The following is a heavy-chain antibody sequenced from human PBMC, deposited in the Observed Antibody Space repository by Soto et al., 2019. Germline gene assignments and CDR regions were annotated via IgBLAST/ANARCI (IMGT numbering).Heavy chain of an antibody. V-gene: IGHV3-30*18. CDR3: AKGTAMVVDY. J-gene: IGHJ4*02. CDR2: ISYDGRKK. CDR1: GFTFSSNG. Sequence: QVQLVESGGGVVQPGRSLRLSCAASGFTFSSNGMHWVRQAPGKGLEWVAVISYDGRKKYYADSVKGRFTISRDNSKNTMYLQMNSLRADDRAVYYCAKGTAMVVDYWGQGTLVTVSS. D-gene: IGHD5-18*01.